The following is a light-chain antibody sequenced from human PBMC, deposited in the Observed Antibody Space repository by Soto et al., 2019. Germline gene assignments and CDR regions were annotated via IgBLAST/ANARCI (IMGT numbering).Light chain of an antibody. CDR2: DVS. V-gene: IGLV2-18*02. CDR3: SSYTSSTTYV. CDR1: SSDVGSYNR. J-gene: IGLJ1*01. Sequence: QSALTQPPSVSGSPGQLVTISCTGTSSDVGSYNRVSWYQQPPGTAPKLMIYDVSNRPSGVPDRFSGSKSGNTASLTISGLQAEDEADYYCSSYTSSTTYVFGTGTKVTVL.